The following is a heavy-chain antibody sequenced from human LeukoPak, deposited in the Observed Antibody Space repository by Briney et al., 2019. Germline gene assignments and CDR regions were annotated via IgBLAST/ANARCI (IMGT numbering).Heavy chain of an antibody. CDR3: TTGVMITFGGVIVFDY. CDR2: IKSKTDGGTT. V-gene: IGHV3-15*01. J-gene: IGHJ4*02. D-gene: IGHD3-16*02. Sequence: GGSLRLSCAASGFTFSNAWMSWVRQAPGKGLEWVGRIKSKTDGGTTDYAAPVKGRFTISRDDSKNTLYLQMNSLKTEDTAVYYCTTGVMITFGGVIVFDYRGQGTLVTVSS. CDR1: GFTFSNAW.